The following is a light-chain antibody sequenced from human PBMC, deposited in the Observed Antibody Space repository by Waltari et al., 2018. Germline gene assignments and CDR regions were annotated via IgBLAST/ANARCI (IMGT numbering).Light chain of an antibody. CDR2: RNN. V-gene: IGLV1-47*01. J-gene: IGLJ3*02. CDR1: SSTIGANS. CDR3: AAWDDRLSAWV. Sequence: QSVLTQPPSAPGTPGPRVTMSCSGTSSTIGANSVYWYQQLPGTAPTRRLYRNNERPSGFPDRFSGSKSGTSASLAINGLRSEDEADYYCAAWDDRLSAWVFGGRTKLTVL.